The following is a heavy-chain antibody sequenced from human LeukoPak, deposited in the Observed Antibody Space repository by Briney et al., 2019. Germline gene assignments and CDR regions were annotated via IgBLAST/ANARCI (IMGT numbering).Heavy chain of an antibody. J-gene: IGHJ1*01. CDR3: TKTDGRNDFFPH. CDR1: GFSFSSYS. Sequence: GGSLRLSCAASGFSFSSYSVNWVRQAPGKGLEWVSSISGDLRYISYADSVKGRFTISRDNAKTSVFLQMNSLRVEDTAVYYCTKTDGRNDFFPHWGQGTLVTVSS. V-gene: IGHV3-21*01. D-gene: IGHD3/OR15-3a*01. CDR2: ISGDLRYI.